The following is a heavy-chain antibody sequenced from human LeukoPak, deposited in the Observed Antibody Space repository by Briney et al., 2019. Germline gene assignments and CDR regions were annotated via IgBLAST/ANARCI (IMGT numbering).Heavy chain of an antibody. CDR3: AGHHPRNTVDF. J-gene: IGHJ4*02. D-gene: IGHD2/OR15-2a*01. Sequence: SETLSLTCTVSGGSISSYYWSWIRPPPGKGLEWIAYISDIGSINYNPSLRSRVTISLDTSKNQFSLKLSSVTAADTAVYYCAGHHPRNTVDFWGQGTLVTVSS. CDR2: ISDIGSI. V-gene: IGHV4-59*08. CDR1: GGSISSYY.